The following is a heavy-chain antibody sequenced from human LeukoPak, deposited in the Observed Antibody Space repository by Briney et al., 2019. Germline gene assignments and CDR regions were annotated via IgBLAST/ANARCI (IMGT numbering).Heavy chain of an antibody. CDR2: INHSGST. V-gene: IGHV4-34*01. CDR3: ARGHGDFNY. Sequence: GSLRLSCAASGFTFDDYGMSWVRQVPGKGLEWIGEINHSGSTNYNPSLKSRVTISVDTSKNQFSLKLSSVTAADTAVYYCARGHGDFNYWGQGTLVTVSS. D-gene: IGHD4-17*01. J-gene: IGHJ4*02. CDR1: GFTFDDYG.